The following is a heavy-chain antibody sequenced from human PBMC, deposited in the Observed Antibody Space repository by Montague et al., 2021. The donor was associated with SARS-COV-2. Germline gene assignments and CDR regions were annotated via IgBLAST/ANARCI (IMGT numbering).Heavy chain of an antibody. Sequence: SETLSLTCTVSGGSISTDNWWSWVRRPPGKGLEWIGEIFHSGRTXXNPSVKSRVTISVDRSNNQFSLELSSVTAADTAIYYCARDSQRSHFDYWGQGILVTVSS. CDR1: GGSISTDNW. V-gene: IGHV4-4*02. CDR2: IFHSGRT. J-gene: IGHJ4*02. CDR3: ARDSQRSHFDY. D-gene: IGHD6-25*01.